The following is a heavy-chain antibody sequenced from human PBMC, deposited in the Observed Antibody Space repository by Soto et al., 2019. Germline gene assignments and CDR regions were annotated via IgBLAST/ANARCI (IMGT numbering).Heavy chain of an antibody. D-gene: IGHD5-18*01. CDR1: GYTFTSYA. V-gene: IGHV1-3*01. J-gene: IGHJ4*02. CDR2: INAGNGNT. CDR3: ARKRGYSYGYDY. Sequence: QVQLVQSGAEVKKPGASVKVSCKASGYTFTSYAMHWVRQAPGQRLEWMGWINAGNGNTKYSQKFQGRVTITRDTSASTAYMELSSLRSEDTAVYYCARKRGYSYGYDYWGQGILVTVSS.